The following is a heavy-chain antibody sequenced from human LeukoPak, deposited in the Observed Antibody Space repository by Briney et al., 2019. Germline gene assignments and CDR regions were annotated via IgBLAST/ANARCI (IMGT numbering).Heavy chain of an antibody. Sequence: PVGSLRLSCAVSRFTFSNYWMSWVRQAPGKGLEWGANIKQDGSEKYYVDSVKGRFTISRDNSKNSLYLQMNSLRVEDTAVYYCARVPTENWHGISPIWGQGTKVTVSS. CDR2: IKQDGSEK. CDR3: ARVPTENWHGISPI. D-gene: IGHD3-9*01. V-gene: IGHV3-7*01. CDR1: RFTFSNYW. J-gene: IGHJ3*02.